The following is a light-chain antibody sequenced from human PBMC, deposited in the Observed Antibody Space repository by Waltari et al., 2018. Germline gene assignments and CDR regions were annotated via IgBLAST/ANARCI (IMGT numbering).Light chain of an antibody. Sequence: VILTQSPATLSLSPGERATLSCRASQSVANYLAWYQQKPGQAPRLLIYGASGRATGIPDRFSGTGSGTEFTLTISSLEPEDFAVYFCQRYSNSPLTFGGGTKVEIK. J-gene: IGKJ4*01. CDR3: QRYSNSPLT. V-gene: IGKV3-11*01. CDR2: GAS. CDR1: QSVANY.